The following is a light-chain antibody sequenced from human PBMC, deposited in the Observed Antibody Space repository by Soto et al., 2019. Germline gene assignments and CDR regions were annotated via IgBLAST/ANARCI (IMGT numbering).Light chain of an antibody. CDR2: GAS. CDR3: QQYNNWPPIT. J-gene: IGKJ5*01. V-gene: IGKV3D-15*01. CDR1: QSVNSN. Sequence: EMVMTQSPAILSVSPGESATLSCRASQSVNSNYLAWYQQHPGQPPRLLIYGASNRATGIPDRFSGSGSGTDFTLTISSLQSEDFAVYYCQQYNNWPPITFGQGTRLEIK.